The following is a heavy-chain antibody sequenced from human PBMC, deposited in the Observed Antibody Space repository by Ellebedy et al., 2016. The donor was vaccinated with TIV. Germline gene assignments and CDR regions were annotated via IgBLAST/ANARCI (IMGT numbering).Heavy chain of an antibody. CDR1: GFTFSSYW. D-gene: IGHD3-10*01. J-gene: IGHJ4*02. CDR2: MNNDGSTT. Sequence: GGSLRLXXAASGFTFSSYWMHWVRQAPGKGLVWVSRMNNDGSTTNYADSVRGRFTISRDNSKNTLYLQMNSLRAEDTAVYYCAKHLWFGDADYWGQGTLVTVSS. V-gene: IGHV3-74*01. CDR3: AKHLWFGDADY.